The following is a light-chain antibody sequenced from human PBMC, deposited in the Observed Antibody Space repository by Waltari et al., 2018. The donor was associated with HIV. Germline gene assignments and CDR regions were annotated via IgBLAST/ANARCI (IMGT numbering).Light chain of an antibody. V-gene: IGKV1-16*02. Sequence: DIQMTQSPSSLSASVVDSVTITCRASHAISNYLAWFQQTPGEAPKSLIYAASTLQSGVPSKFRGSGSETYFTLTINSLQAEDSATYYCQQYKGYPLTFGQGTRLEIK. J-gene: IGKJ5*01. CDR1: HAISNY. CDR2: AAS. CDR3: QQYKGYPLT.